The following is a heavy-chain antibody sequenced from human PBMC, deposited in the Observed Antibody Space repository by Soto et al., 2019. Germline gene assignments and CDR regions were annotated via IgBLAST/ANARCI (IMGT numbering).Heavy chain of an antibody. CDR3: ASSLSSGWYGFFDY. CDR2: ISYDGSNK. D-gene: IGHD6-19*01. CDR1: GFTFSSYA. J-gene: IGHJ4*02. V-gene: IGHV3-30-3*01. Sequence: QVQLVESGGGVVQPGRSLRLSCAASGFTFSSYAMHWVRQAPGKGLEWVAVISYDGSNKYYADSVKGRFTISRDNSKNPLYLQMNSLRAEDTAVYYCASSLSSGWYGFFDYWGQGTLVTVSS.